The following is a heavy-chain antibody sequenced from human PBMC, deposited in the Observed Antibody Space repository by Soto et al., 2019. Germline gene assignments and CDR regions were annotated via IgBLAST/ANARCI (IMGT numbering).Heavy chain of an antibody. CDR2: IYNGGSP. J-gene: IGHJ6*02. CDR3: ARGEWFLRGYGMDV. CDR1: GGSISTDY. V-gene: IGHV4-59*01. D-gene: IGHD3-3*01. Sequence: QVQLQESGPGLVKASETLSLTCTVSGGSISTDYWSWIRQPPGKRLEYIGFIYNGGSPNYSPSLESLVTIAPAPSKYQFSLTLSSVTAADTAVYYCARGEWFLRGYGMDVWGRGTTVTVS.